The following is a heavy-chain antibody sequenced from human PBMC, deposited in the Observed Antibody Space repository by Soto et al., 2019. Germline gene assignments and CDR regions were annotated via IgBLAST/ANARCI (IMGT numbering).Heavy chain of an antibody. V-gene: IGHV1-69*01. CDR2: IIPIFGTA. J-gene: IGHJ4*02. CDR1: GGTFSSYA. Sequence: QVQLVQSGAEVKKPGSSVKVSCKASGGTFSSYAISWVRQAPGQGLEWMGGIIPIFGTANYAQKFQGSVSITEEESTSTAYMALSSLRSEDKAVYYCARARTQGIAEAGFDYWGQGTMVTVSS. CDR3: ARARTQGIAEAGFDY. D-gene: IGHD6-13*01.